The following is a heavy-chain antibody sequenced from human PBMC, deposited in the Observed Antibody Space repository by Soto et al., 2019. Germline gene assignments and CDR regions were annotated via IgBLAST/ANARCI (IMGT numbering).Heavy chain of an antibody. CDR1: GFTSFG. CDR3: AKAEGGSSWSHRYYGMNV. CDR2: ISDTGTDK. Sequence: GGSLRLSCAASGFTSFGMHWVRQAPGKGLEWVAVISDTGTDKYYAESVKGRFTIARDNSMSTVYLQMNSLRVDDTAVYYCAKAEGGSSWSHRYYGMNVWGQGTTVTVSS. D-gene: IGHD6-13*01. J-gene: IGHJ6*02. V-gene: IGHV3-30*18.